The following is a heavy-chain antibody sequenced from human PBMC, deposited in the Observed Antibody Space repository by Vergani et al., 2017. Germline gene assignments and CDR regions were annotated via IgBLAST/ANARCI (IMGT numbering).Heavy chain of an antibody. D-gene: IGHD6-19*01. Sequence: QLQLQESGPGLVKPSETLSLTCTVSGGSISSSSYYWGWIRQPPGKGLEWIGSIYYSGSTYYNPSLKSRVTISVDTSKNQFSLKLSSVTAADTAVYYCARVAVAGGLCWFDPWGQGTLVTVSS. CDR2: IYYSGST. CDR1: GGSISSSSYY. J-gene: IGHJ5*02. CDR3: ARVAVAGGLCWFDP. V-gene: IGHV4-39*07.